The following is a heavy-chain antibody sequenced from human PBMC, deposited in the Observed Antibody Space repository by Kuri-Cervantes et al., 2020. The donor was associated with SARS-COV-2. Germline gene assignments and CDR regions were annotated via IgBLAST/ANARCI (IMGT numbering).Heavy chain of an antibody. CDR3: ARTPVTTLVFDF. V-gene: IGHV3-48*01. CDR1: GFSFSSYG. D-gene: IGHD4-17*01. Sequence: GGSLRLSCAASGFSFSSYGMNWVRQAPGKGLEWVSYISSSGSTIFYADSVKVRFTISRDNAKNSLYLQMDNLTPDDTAFYFCARTPVTTLVFDFWGQGVLVTVSS. CDR2: ISSSGSTI. J-gene: IGHJ4*02.